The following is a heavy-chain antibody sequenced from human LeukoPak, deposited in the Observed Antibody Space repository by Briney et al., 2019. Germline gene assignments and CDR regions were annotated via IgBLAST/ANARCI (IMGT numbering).Heavy chain of an antibody. CDR3: ARGPYDSGSYYKFDY. CDR1: GYTFTSYG. CDR2: ISAYNGNT. D-gene: IGHD3-10*01. J-gene: IGHJ4*02. Sequence: GASVKVSCKASGYTFTSYGISWVRQAPGQGLEWMGWISAYNGNTNYAQKLQGRVTMTTDTSTSTAYMELGSLRSDDTAVYYCARGPYDSGSYYKFDYWGQGTLVTVSS. V-gene: IGHV1-18*01.